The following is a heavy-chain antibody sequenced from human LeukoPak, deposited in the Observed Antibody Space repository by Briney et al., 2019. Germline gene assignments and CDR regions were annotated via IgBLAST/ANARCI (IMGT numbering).Heavy chain of an antibody. CDR2: IIPMFGTA. CDR3: ARDRTYCSSTSCPTKYYYYYYMDV. V-gene: IGHV1-69*05. D-gene: IGHD2-2*01. Sequence: SVKVSCKASGGTFSSYAINWVRQAPGQGLEWMGGIIPMFGTARFAQKFQGRVTITTDEPTSTAYMELSSLRTEDTAVYYCARDRTYCSSTSCPTKYYYYYYMDVWGKGTTVTVSS. J-gene: IGHJ6*03. CDR1: GGTFSSYA.